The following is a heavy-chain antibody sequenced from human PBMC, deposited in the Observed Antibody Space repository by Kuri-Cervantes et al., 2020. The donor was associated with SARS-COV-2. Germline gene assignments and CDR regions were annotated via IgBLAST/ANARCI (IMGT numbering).Heavy chain of an antibody. J-gene: IGHJ6*02. Sequence: KVSCNASGYTFSSYDINWVRQATGQGLEWMGWMNPNSGNTGYAQKFQGRVIMTRNTSISTAYMELSSLRSDDTAVYYCARGFCGGDCYVYYYYYGIDVWGQGTTVTVSS. CDR1: GYTFSSYD. CDR3: ARGFCGGDCYVYYYYYGIDV. D-gene: IGHD2-21*02. V-gene: IGHV1-8*01. CDR2: MNPNSGNT.